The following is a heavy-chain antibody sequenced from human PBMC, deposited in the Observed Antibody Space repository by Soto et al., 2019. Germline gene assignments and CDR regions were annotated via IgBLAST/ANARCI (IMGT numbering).Heavy chain of an antibody. V-gene: IGHV4-4*07. CDR1: CGAISSYC. CDR3: EREYYDILTGYYYYYYGMDV. D-gene: IGHD3-9*01. Sequence: SETLSLTRTVSCGAISSYCWSWIRQPSWKGLEWIGRIYTSGSTNYNPSRKSRVTMSVDTSKHHFSLKLSYVTAADTAVYYCEREYYDILTGYYYYYYGMDVWGQGTTVHVSS. CDR2: IYTSGST. J-gene: IGHJ6*02.